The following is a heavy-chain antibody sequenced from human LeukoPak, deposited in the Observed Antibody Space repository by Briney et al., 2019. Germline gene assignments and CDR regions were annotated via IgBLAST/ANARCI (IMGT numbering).Heavy chain of an antibody. CDR2: INTDGTVT. J-gene: IGHJ4*02. Sequence: PGGSLRLSCAASGFTFSSDWMHWVRQAPGKGLVCVSRINTDGTVTTYADSVKGRFTVSRDNADNTMFLQMNSVRDEDTAVYYCATKQWLAPPPDSWGQGTPVTVSS. V-gene: IGHV3-74*01. CDR1: GFTFSSDW. CDR3: ATKQWLAPPPDS. D-gene: IGHD6-19*01.